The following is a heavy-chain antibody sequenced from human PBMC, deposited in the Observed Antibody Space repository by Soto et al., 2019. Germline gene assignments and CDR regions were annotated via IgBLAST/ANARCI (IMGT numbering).Heavy chain of an antibody. D-gene: IGHD2-2*01. Sequence: EVQLLESGGGLVQPGGSLRLSCAASGFTFSSYAMSWVRQAPGEGLEWFSGVSGSSGSTYYEDSVKGRFTIYRDNSNNPLYLQMNSLRAEDTAVYYCAKGSSQDIVIVPAARYFDYWGQGSLVTVSS. CDR1: GFTFSSYA. V-gene: IGHV3-23*01. CDR3: AKGSSQDIVIVPAARYFDY. CDR2: VSGSSGST. J-gene: IGHJ4*02.